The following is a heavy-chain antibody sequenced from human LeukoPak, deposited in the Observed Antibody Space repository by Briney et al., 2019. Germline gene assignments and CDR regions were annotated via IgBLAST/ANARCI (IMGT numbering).Heavy chain of an antibody. CDR1: GFTFSSYA. Sequence: PGGSLRLSCAASGFTFSSYAMSWVCQAPGKGLEWVSVISGSGGNTYYADSMKGRFTISRDNSKNTVYLQMNSLRAEDTAVYYCAKGKMTTVTWGSYFEYWGQGTLVTVSS. V-gene: IGHV3-23*01. D-gene: IGHD4-17*01. CDR2: ISGSGGNT. J-gene: IGHJ4*02. CDR3: AKGKMTTVTWGSYFEY.